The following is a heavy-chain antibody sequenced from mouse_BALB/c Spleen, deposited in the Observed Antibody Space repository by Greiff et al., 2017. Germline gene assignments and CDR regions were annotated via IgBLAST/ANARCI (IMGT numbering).Heavy chain of an antibody. D-gene: IGHD2-1*01. Sequence: QVQLQQSGAELMKPGASVKISCKATGYTFSSYWIEWVKQRPGHGLEWIGEILPGNGGTNYNQKFKGKATLTADTSSSTAYMQISSLTSEDSAVYFCARWNGNYWDDWGQGTTLTVSS. CDR1: GYTFSSYW. CDR2: ILPGNGGT. J-gene: IGHJ2*01. CDR3: ARWNGNYWDD. V-gene: IGHV1-9*01.